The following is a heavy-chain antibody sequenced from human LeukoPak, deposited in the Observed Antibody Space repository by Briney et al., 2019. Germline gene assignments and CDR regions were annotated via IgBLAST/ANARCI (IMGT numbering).Heavy chain of an antibody. Sequence: SGGSLRLSCAASGFAFDDYTMHWVRHPPGRGLEWVSLINWDGTGTHYADSVMGRFTIFRDNSKNSLHLQMNSLRTEDTALYYCAKAVRSSSSWFDYWGLGTLVTVSS. CDR3: AKAVRSSSSWFDY. V-gene: IGHV3-43*01. J-gene: IGHJ4*02. D-gene: IGHD6-13*01. CDR1: GFAFDDYT. CDR2: INWDGTGT.